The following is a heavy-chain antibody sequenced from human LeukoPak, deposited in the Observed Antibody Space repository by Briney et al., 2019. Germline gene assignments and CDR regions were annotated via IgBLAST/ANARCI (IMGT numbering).Heavy chain of an antibody. CDR3: ARDLSFDWFPYYFDY. D-gene: IGHD3-9*01. V-gene: IGHV4-38-2*02. CDR2: IFYSGNT. CDR1: GYSIRNGYF. Sequence: SETLSLTCTVSGYSIRNGYFWAWVRQPPGKGLEWLGSIFYSGNTHYNPSLKSPVTISIDTSKNQFSLKVSSVTAADTAIYYCARDLSFDWFPYYFDYWGQGILVTVSS. J-gene: IGHJ4*02.